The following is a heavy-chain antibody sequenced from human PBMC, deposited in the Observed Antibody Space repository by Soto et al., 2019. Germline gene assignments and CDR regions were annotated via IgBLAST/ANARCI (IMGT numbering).Heavy chain of an antibody. V-gene: IGHV4-59*01. CDR3: AYGDSRGPFDS. D-gene: IGHD4-17*01. CDR2: IYNSGST. Sequence: SETLSLTCTVSGGSISSYYWSWIRQPPGKGLEWIGYIYNSGSTNYNPSLKSRVTISVDTSKNQISLKLSSVTAADTAVYYCAYGDSRGPFDSWGQGTLVTVSS. J-gene: IGHJ4*02. CDR1: GGSISSYY.